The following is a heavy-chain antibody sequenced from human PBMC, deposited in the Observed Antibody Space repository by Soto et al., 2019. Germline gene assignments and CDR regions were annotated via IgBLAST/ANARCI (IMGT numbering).Heavy chain of an antibody. J-gene: IGHJ4*02. Sequence: GGSLRLSCAASGFTFSSYSMNWVHQAPGKGLEWVSYISSTSSTIYYADSVKGRFTISRDNAKNSLYLQMNSLRDEDTAVYYCARANYDLLTGRNYYFDYWGQGTLVTVSS. CDR3: ARANYDLLTGRNYYFDY. D-gene: IGHD3-9*01. CDR1: GFTFSSYS. CDR2: ISSTSSTI. V-gene: IGHV3-48*02.